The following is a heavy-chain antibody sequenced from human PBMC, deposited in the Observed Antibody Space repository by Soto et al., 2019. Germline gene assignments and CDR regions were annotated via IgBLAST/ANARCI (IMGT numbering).Heavy chain of an antibody. D-gene: IGHD3-10*01. CDR1: GGSISSSDHY. J-gene: IGHJ6*02. CDR2: TYYSGST. CDR3: ARHRGLGEILRTYHFYGMDV. Sequence: QLQLQESGPGLVKPSETLSLTCNVSGGSISSSDHYWGWVRQSPGVGLEWLGSTYYSGSTYYNPSLTSPVSMPLGTSKNLFPLKLSSVSAADTAVYYCARHRGLGEILRTYHFYGMDVWGQGTTVTVSS. V-gene: IGHV4-39*01.